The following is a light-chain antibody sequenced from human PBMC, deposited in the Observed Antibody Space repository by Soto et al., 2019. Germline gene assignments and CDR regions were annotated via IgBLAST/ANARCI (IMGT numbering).Light chain of an antibody. Sequence: IVMTQSPATLSVSPGERATLSCRASQSINTNLAWYQQKPGQAPRLLIYGASTRATGIPGRFSGRGSGTEFTLTISSLVSDDFAVYYCQQRMNWPLTFGQGTRLEIK. CDR3: QQRMNWPLT. CDR2: GAS. CDR1: QSINTN. V-gene: IGKV3-15*01. J-gene: IGKJ5*01.